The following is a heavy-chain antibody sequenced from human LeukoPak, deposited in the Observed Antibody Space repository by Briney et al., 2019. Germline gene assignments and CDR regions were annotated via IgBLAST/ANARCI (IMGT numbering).Heavy chain of an antibody. Sequence: GASVKVSCKASGYTFTSYAMHWVRQAPGQRLEWVGWINAGNGNTKYSQKFQGRVTITRDTSASTAYMELSGLRSEDTAVYYCAREKNQQWVDCLQYWGQGTLVTVSS. CDR2: INAGNGNT. CDR3: AREKNQQWVDCLQY. J-gene: IGHJ4*02. CDR1: GYTFTSYA. D-gene: IGHD1-26*01. V-gene: IGHV1-3*01.